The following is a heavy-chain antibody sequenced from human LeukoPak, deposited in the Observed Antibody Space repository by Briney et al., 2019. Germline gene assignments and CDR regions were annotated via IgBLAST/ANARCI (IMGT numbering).Heavy chain of an antibody. Sequence: PGGSLRLSCAASGFTFSSYEMSWVRQAPGKGLEWVSVIYSGGSTYYADSVKGRFTISRDNSKNTLYLQMNSLRAEDTAVYYCARNRGIAVAASDYGMDVWGQGTTVTVSS. V-gene: IGHV3-66*01. J-gene: IGHJ6*02. D-gene: IGHD6-19*01. CDR1: GFTFSSYE. CDR3: ARNRGIAVAASDYGMDV. CDR2: IYSGGST.